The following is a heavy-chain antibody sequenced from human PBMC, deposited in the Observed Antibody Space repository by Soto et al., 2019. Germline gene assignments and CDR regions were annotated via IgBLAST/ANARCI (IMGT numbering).Heavy chain of an antibody. Sequence: GGSLRLSCAASGFTFSTSGMQWVRQAPGKGLEWVAVISYDGYLKYYVHAVKGRFTVARDNSKNTLFLEMNSLRVEDTAVYFCAKDFKVSGSHYGTLNYYYGMDVWGQGTTVTVSS. CDR3: AKDFKVSGSHYGTLNYYYGMDV. J-gene: IGHJ6*02. D-gene: IGHD3-10*01. CDR1: GFTFSTSG. V-gene: IGHV3-30*18. CDR2: ISYDGYLK.